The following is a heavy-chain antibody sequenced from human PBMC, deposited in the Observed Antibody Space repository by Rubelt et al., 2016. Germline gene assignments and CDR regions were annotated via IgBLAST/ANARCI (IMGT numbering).Heavy chain of an antibody. CDR3: ARGRYYFDY. CDR2: LHYSGST. J-gene: IGHJ4*02. Sequence: QVQLQESGPGLVKPSETLSLTCTVSGGSLSSFYWSWIRQSPGKGLEWIGYLHYSGSTNYNPSRKSRVTISVDTSKSQFSLNLSSVTAADTAVYYCARGRYYFDYWGQGALVTVSS. V-gene: IGHV4-59*01. CDR1: GGSLSSFY.